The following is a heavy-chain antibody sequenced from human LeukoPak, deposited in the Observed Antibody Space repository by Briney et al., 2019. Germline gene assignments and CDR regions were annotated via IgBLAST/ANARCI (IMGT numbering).Heavy chain of an antibody. J-gene: IGHJ4*02. Sequence: PSETLSLTCAVYGGSFSGYYWSWIRQPPGKGLEWIGRIHTSGSTNYNPSLKSRVTMSVDTSKNQFSLKLSSVTAADTAVYYCARGRYYYYYDSSGYHFDYWGQGTLVTVSS. CDR2: IHTSGST. D-gene: IGHD3-22*01. CDR1: GGSFSGYY. CDR3: ARGRYYYYYDSSGYHFDY. V-gene: IGHV4-59*10.